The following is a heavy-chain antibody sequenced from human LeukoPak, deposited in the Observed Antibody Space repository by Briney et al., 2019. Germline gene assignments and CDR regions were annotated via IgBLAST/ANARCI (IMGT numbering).Heavy chain of an antibody. CDR3: ARSRGYSYGTDYFDY. CDR1: GFTVSINY. D-gene: IGHD5-18*01. CDR2: IYSGGST. Sequence: GGSLRLSCAASGFTVSINYMSWVRQAPGKGLEWVSVIYSGGSTYYADSVKGRFTISRDNSKNTLYLQMNSLRAEDTAVYYCARSRGYSYGTDYFDYWGQGTLVTVSS. J-gene: IGHJ4*02. V-gene: IGHV3-53*05.